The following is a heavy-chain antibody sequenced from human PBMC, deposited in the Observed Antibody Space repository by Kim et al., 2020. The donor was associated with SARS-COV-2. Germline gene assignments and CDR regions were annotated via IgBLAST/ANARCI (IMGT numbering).Heavy chain of an antibody. CDR1: GFTFSSYG. J-gene: IGHJ6*02. CDR2: IWYDGSNK. Sequence: GGSLRLSCAASGFTFSSYGMHWVRQAPGKGLEWVAVIWYDGSNKYYADSVKGRFTISRDNSKNTLYLQMNSLRAEDTAVYYCAKGSFTTGYCSSTSCHPADYYGMDVWGQGTTVTVSS. CDR3: AKGSFTTGYCSSTSCHPADYYGMDV. D-gene: IGHD2-2*01. V-gene: IGHV3-33*06.